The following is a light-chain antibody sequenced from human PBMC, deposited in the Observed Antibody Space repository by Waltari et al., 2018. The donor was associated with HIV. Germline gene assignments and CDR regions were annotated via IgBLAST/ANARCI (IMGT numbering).Light chain of an antibody. V-gene: IGLV2-8*01. CDR3: ISYAGVDNRWV. CDR1: TLDFVSYTP. Sequence: QSSLTQPPSASSSPGQSVTISCIAPTLDFVSYTPLSWYQQHPGKAPKILLYEVVQRPSGVPDRFSGSKSGNTASLTVSGLQADDEADYYCISYAGVDNRWVFGGGTKLTVL. J-gene: IGLJ3*02. CDR2: EVV.